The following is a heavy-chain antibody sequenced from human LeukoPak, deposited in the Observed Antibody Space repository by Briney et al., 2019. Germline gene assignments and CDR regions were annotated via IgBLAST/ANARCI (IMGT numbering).Heavy chain of an antibody. Sequence: ASVKVSCKASGYTFTGYYMHWVRQAPGQGLEWMGWINPNSIGTNYAQKFQGRVTITADESTSTAYMELSSLRSEDTAVYYCARSVRCGGSCYSHFDYWGQGTLVTVSS. CDR3: ARSVRCGGSCYSHFDY. D-gene: IGHD2-15*01. CDR1: GYTFTGYY. V-gene: IGHV1-2*02. J-gene: IGHJ4*02. CDR2: INPNSIGT.